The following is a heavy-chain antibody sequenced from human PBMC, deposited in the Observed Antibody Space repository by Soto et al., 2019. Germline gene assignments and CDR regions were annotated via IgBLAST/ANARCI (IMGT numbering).Heavy chain of an antibody. J-gene: IGHJ6*03. CDR2: MNPNSGNT. D-gene: IGHD6-13*01. V-gene: IGHV1-8*01. CDR1: GYTFTSYD. Sequence: QVQLVQSGAEVKKPGASVKVSCKASGYTFTSYDINWVRQATGQGLEWMGWMNPNSGNTGYAQKFQGRVTMTRNTSISTAYMELSSLRSEDTAVYYWERGNPGIAAGRYYYYYYMDVWGKGTTVTVSS. CDR3: ERGNPGIAAGRYYYYYYMDV.